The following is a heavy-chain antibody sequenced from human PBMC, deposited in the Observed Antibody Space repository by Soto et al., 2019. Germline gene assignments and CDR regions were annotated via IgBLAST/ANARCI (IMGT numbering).Heavy chain of an antibody. Sequence: SETLSLTCTVSGGSISSGDYYWSWIRQPPGKGLEWIGYIYYSGSTYYNPSLKSRVTISVDTSKNQFSLKLSSVTAADTAVYYCARHAGPRRGGSYFDPWGQGTLVTVSS. J-gene: IGHJ5*02. D-gene: IGHD1-26*01. CDR3: ARHAGPRRGGSYFDP. CDR1: GGSISSGDYY. CDR2: IYYSGST. V-gene: IGHV4-39*01.